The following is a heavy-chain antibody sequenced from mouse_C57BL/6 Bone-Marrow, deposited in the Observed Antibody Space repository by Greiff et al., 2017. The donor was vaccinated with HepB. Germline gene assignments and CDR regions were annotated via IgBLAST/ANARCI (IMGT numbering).Heavy chain of an antibody. CDR3: VSFNLLLRYYAMDY. CDR2: ISYDGSN. Sequence: EVQLQESGPGLVKPSQSLSLTCSVTGYSITSGYYWNWIRQFPGNKLEWMGYISYDGSNNYNPSLKNRISITRDTSKNQFFLKLNSVTTEDTATYYCVSFNLLLRYYAMDYWGQGTSVTVSS. D-gene: IGHD1-1*01. V-gene: IGHV3-6*01. J-gene: IGHJ4*01. CDR1: GYSITSGYY.